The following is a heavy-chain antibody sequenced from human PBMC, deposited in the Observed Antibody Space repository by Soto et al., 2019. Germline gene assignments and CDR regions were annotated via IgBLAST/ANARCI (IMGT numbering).Heavy chain of an antibody. CDR1: GGSISKSNYY. CDR2: IYYSGST. D-gene: IGHD3-16*01. V-gene: IGHV4-39*01. CDR3: ASQTLGAFDI. J-gene: IGHJ3*02. Sequence: QLQLQESGPGLVKPSETLSLTCTVSGGSISKSNYYWGWIRQPPGKGLEWIGSIYYSGSTSYNSSLKSRVTISVDTSKNQFSLRLSAVTAADTAVYYCASQTLGAFDIWGQGTMVTVSS.